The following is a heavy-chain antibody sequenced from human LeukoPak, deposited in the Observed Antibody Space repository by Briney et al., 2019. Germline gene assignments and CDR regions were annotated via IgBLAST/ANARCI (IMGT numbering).Heavy chain of an antibody. CDR1: GGSISSSSYY. CDR3: ARDKWGDSSGYYLFDY. J-gene: IGHJ4*02. V-gene: IGHV4-39*07. Sequence: SETLSLTCTVSGGSISSSSYYWGWIRQPPGKGLEWIGSIYYSGSTYYNPSLKSRVTISVDTSKNQFSLKLSSVTAADTAVYYCARDKWGDSSGYYLFDYWGQGTLVTVSS. D-gene: IGHD3-22*01. CDR2: IYYSGST.